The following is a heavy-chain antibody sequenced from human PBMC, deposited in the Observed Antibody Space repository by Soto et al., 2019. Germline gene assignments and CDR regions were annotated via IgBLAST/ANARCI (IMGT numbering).Heavy chain of an antibody. CDR1: GGSISSYY. D-gene: IGHD3-10*01. Sequence: PSETLSLTCTVSGGSISSYYWSWIRQPPGKGLEWIGYIYYSGSTNYNPSLKSRVTISVDTSKNQFSLKLSSVTAADTAVYYCARVWNYYGSGSYYPAYYFDYWGQGTLVTVSS. CDR2: IYYSGST. J-gene: IGHJ4*02. V-gene: IGHV4-59*01. CDR3: ARVWNYYGSGSYYPAYYFDY.